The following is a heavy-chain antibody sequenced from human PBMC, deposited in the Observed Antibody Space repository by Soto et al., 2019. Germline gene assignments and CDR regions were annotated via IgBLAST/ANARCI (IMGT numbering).Heavy chain of an antibody. CDR3: ARNGDYSSDF. J-gene: IGHJ4*02. D-gene: IGHD2-15*01. CDR2: ISRTGNP. CDR1: GGSISSGSW. Sequence: QVQLHESGPGLVRPSETLSLTCAVSGGSISSGSWWGWVRQPPGKGLEWIGEISRTGNPDYNPSLKSRVTISVDTAKYRFALRLRSMTAADTAVYYCARNGDYSSDFWGQGTLVPVSS. V-gene: IGHV4-4*02.